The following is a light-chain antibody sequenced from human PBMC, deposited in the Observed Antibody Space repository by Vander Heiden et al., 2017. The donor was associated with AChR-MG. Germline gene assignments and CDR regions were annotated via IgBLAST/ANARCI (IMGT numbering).Light chain of an antibody. J-gene: IGKJ1*01. CDR3: QQYANWPRT. CDR2: DAS. Sequence: EIVRTQSPATLSVSPGERATLSCRASQSVSNNLAWYQQKPGQAPRLLIYDASTRATGIPDWFRGSGSGTEFTLTISGLKSEDCAVYYCQQYANWPRTFGQGTKVEIK. CDR1: QSVSNN. V-gene: IGKV3-15*01.